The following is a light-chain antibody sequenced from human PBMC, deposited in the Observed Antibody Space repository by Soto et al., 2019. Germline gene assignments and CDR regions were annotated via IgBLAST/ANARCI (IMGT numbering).Light chain of an antibody. V-gene: IGKV3-20*01. CDR3: QQYGSSPWR. CDR2: GVS. J-gene: IGKJ1*01. CDR1: QSVSSSY. Sequence: EIVLTQSPGTLSLSPGERATRSCRASQSVSSSYLAWYQQKPGQAPRLLLYGVSSRATGIPDRFSGSGSGAHLTITISTLEPEDFAVYHCQQYGSSPWRCGQRTKVEIK.